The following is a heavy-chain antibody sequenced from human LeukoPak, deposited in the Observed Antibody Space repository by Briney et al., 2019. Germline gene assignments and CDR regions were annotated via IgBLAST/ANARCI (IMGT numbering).Heavy chain of an antibody. CDR2: ISYDGSNK. Sequence: GGSLRLSCAASGFTFSSYAMHWVRQAPGKGLEWVAVISYDGSNKYYADSVKGRSTISRDNSKNTLYLQMNSLRAEDTAVYYCARDSSKGDSFDIWGQGTMVTVSS. CDR3: ARDSSKGDSFDI. CDR1: GFTFSSYA. V-gene: IGHV3-30*04. J-gene: IGHJ3*02.